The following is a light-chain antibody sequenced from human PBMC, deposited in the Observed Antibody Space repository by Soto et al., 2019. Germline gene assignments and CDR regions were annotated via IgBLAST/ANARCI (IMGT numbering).Light chain of an antibody. CDR3: QQYSDWPPALT. Sequence: EIVMTQSPATLSVSPGERATLSCRASQSVNSNLAWYQQKPGQAPRLLIYGASTRATGVPARFSGSGSGTEFTLTISSLRSEDFAVYYCQQYSDWPPALTFGGGTKVEIK. CDR2: GAS. J-gene: IGKJ4*01. V-gene: IGKV3-15*01. CDR1: QSVNSN.